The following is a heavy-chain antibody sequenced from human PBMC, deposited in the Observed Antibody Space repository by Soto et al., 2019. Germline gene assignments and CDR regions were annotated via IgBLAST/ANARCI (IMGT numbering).Heavy chain of an antibody. CDR1: GFTFSSYA. D-gene: IGHD6-13*01. V-gene: IGHV3-23*01. CDR3: AKMTASAAAGTYGMDV. J-gene: IGHJ6*02. Sequence: GGSLRLSCAASGFTFSSYAMSWVRQAPGKGLEWFSGLSGNAYSTYYADSVKGRFIISRDNSKDTLYLQINSLRVDDTAVYYCAKMTASAAAGTYGMDVWGQGTTVTVSS. CDR2: LSGNAYST.